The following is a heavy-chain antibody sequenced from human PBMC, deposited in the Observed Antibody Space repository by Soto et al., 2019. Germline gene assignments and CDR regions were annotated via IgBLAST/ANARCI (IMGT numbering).Heavy chain of an antibody. J-gene: IGHJ6*02. V-gene: IGHV1-3*01. Sequence: GASVKVSCKASGYTFSSYSMQWVRQAPGQRLEWMGWINAGNGNTKYSQKFQGRVTITSDSSASTAYMELSSLKSEDTAVYYCARLSSIWPYYYGMDVWGQGTTVTVSS. D-gene: IGHD6-13*01. CDR2: INAGNGNT. CDR1: GYTFSSYS. CDR3: ARLSSIWPYYYGMDV.